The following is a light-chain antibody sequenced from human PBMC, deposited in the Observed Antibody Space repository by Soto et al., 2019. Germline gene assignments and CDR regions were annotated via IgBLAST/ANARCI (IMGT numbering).Light chain of an antibody. CDR1: QSLSSY. Sequence: EIVLPPSQATVSFPPWSISPLSSLASQSLSSYLAWYQQQPGQAPRLLIYDASNRANGIPARFTGSGSGTDFTLTISSLEPEDFAVYFCQKRAGWPPTFGGGTKVDIK. CDR3: QKRAGWPPT. J-gene: IGKJ4*01. CDR2: DAS. V-gene: IGKV3-11*01.